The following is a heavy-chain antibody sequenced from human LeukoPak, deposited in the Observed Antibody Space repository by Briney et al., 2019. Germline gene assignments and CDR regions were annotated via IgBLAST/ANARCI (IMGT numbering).Heavy chain of an antibody. Sequence: SETLSLICTVSGGSISSYYWSWIRQPAGKGLEWTGRIYSSGSTDYNPSLKSRVTMSVDTSKNKFSLKLSSVTAADTAVYYCARDSGTTGEVKFDPWGQGTLVTVSS. V-gene: IGHV4-4*07. CDR2: IYSSGST. CDR1: GGSISSYY. CDR3: ARDSGTTGEVKFDP. J-gene: IGHJ5*02. D-gene: IGHD3-10*01.